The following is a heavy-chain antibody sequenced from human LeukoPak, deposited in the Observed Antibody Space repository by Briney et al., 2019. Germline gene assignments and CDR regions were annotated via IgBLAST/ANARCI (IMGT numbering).Heavy chain of an antibody. D-gene: IGHD2-15*01. V-gene: IGHV3-48*03. CDR2: ISSDGSTI. J-gene: IGHJ6*03. CDR1: GFAFSSFE. CDR3: AKNGDRGAYCSGGSCYPYFYYYMDV. Sequence: GGSLRLSCAASGFAFSSFEMHWVRQAPGKGLEWVSYISSDGSTIYYADSVKGRFTISRDNSKNTLYLQMNSLRAEDTAIYYCAKNGDRGAYCSGGSCYPYFYYYMDVWGKGTTVTISS.